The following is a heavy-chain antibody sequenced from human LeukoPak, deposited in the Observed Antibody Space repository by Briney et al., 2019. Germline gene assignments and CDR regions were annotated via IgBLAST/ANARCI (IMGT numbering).Heavy chain of an antibody. Sequence: SETLSLTCTVSGGSISSSNYYWGWIRQPPGKGLEWIGNIYYSGSTYNNPSLKSRVTISVDTSKNQFSLKLSSVTAADTAVYYCARQTGSGLFILPGGQGTLVTVSS. J-gene: IGHJ4*02. V-gene: IGHV4-39*07. CDR3: ARQTGSGLFILP. D-gene: IGHD3/OR15-3a*01. CDR1: GGSISSSNYY. CDR2: IYYSGST.